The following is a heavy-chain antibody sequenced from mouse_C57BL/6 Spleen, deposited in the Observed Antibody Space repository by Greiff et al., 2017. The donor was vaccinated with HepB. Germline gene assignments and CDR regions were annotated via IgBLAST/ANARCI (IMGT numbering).Heavy chain of an antibody. J-gene: IGHJ2*01. CDR3: ARGSNWDPYYFDY. CDR2: IYPGSGNT. CDR1: GYTFTDYY. V-gene: IGHV1-76*01. Sequence: VQLQQSGAELVRPGASVKLSCKASGYTFTDYYINWVKQRPGQGLEWIARIYPGSGNTYYNEKFEGKATLTAEKSSSTAYMQLSSLTSEDSAVYFCARGSNWDPYYFDYWGQGTTLTVSS. D-gene: IGHD4-1*01.